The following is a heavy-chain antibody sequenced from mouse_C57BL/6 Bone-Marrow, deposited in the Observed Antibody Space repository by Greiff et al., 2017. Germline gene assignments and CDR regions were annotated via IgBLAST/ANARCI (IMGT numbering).Heavy chain of an antibody. CDR2: ISDGGSYT. V-gene: IGHV5-4*01. CDR3: ARLAFDY. Sequence: EVQGVESGGGLVKPGGSLKLSCAASGFTFSSYAMSWVRQTPEKRLEWVATISDGGSYTYYPDNVKGRFTISRDNAKNNLYLQMSHLKSEDTAMYYCARLAFDYWGQGTTLTVSS. CDR1: GFTFSSYA. J-gene: IGHJ2*01.